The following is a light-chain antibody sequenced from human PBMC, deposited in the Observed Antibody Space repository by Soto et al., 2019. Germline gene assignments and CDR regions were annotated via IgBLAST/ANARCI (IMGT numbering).Light chain of an antibody. CDR2: DAS. J-gene: IGKJ2*01. CDR1: QTISSW. V-gene: IGKV1-5*01. CDR3: QHYNSYPYT. Sequence: DIQMTQSPSTLSASAGDRVTITCRASQTISSWLAWYQQKPGKAPKLLIYDASTLASGAPSRFSGSGSGTDFTLTFSSLQPDDFAPYYCQHYNSYPYTFGQGTEVESK.